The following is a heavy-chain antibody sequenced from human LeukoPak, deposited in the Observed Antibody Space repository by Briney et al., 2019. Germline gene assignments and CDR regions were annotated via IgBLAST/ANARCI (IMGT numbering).Heavy chain of an antibody. J-gene: IGHJ4*02. Sequence: GGSLRLSCVVSGFTFSSYWMSWVRQAPGKGLEWVANIRPDGSDEYYVDSVKGRVTISRDNAKNSLYLQMNSLRVEDTAVYYCAREGTDYWGQGTLVTVSS. CDR1: GFTFSSYW. CDR2: IRPDGSDE. CDR3: AREGTDY. D-gene: IGHD1/OR15-1a*01. V-gene: IGHV3-7*01.